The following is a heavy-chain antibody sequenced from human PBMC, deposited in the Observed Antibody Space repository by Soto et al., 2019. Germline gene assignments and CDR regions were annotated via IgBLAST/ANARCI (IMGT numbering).Heavy chain of an antibody. J-gene: IGHJ6*02. D-gene: IGHD5-12*01. V-gene: IGHV1-69*01. CDR2: IIPIFGTA. CDR3: ARVPGSGYELPNYYYYGMDV. CDR1: GGTFSSYA. Sequence: QVQLVQSGAEVKKPGSSVKVSCKASGGTFSSYAISWVRQAPGQGLEWMGGIIPIFGTANYAQKFQGRVTITEDESTSTAYMELSSLRSEDTAVYYCARVPGSGYELPNYYYYGMDVWGQGTTVTVSS.